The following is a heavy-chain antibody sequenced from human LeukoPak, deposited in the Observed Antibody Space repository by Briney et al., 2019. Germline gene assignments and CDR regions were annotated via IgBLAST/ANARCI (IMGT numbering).Heavy chain of an antibody. CDR1: GASISSSAR. V-gene: IGHV4-4*02. J-gene: IGHJ4*02. D-gene: IGHD5-12*01. CDR2: VYHGGST. CDR3: ARRGYSGYEAYFDY. Sequence: PSGTLSLTCAVSGASISSSARWSWVRQFPGNGLEWIGEVYHGGSTNYNPSLKSRVTISLDNSNNHFSLRPSSVTAADTARYYCARRGYSGYEAYFDYWGQGTLVTVSS.